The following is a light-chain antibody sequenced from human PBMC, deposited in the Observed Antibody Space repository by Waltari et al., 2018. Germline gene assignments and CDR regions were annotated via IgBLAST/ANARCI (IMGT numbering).Light chain of an antibody. CDR3: QQFNSYPPYT. Sequence: AIQLTQSPSSLSASVGDRVTITCRASQGISSALAWYQQKPGKAPKLLICDGSSLESGVPSRFSGSGSGTDFTLTISSLQPEDFATYYCQQFNSYPPYTFGQGTKLEIK. J-gene: IGKJ2*01. CDR2: DGS. V-gene: IGKV1-13*02. CDR1: QGISSA.